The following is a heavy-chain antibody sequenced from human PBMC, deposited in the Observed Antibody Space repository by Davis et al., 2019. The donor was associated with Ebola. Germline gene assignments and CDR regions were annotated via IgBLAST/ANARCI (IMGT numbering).Heavy chain of an antibody. V-gene: IGHV3-74*01. Sequence: GESLKISCAASGFTFSRYWMHWVRQAPGKGLVYVSRISSDGGITSYADTVKGRFTISKDNSKDTLYLQINSLRAEDTAVYYCARVLTVNDGKYIDSWGQGTLVTVSS. CDR1: GFTFSRYW. D-gene: IGHD3-9*01. J-gene: IGHJ4*02. CDR2: ISSDGGIT. CDR3: ARVLTVNDGKYIDS.